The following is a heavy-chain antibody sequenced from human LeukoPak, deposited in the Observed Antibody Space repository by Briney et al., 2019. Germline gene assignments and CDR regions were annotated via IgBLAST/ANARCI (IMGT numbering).Heavy chain of an antibody. V-gene: IGHV3-74*01. CDR2: ISPTGSTT. Sequence: GGSLRLSCTASGFSFSGHWMHWARQLPGKGLVWVSRISPTGSTTSYADSVKGRFTISRDNAKNSLYLQMNSLRAEDTAVYYCARDLYGDYPWGYWGQGTLVTVSS. J-gene: IGHJ4*02. D-gene: IGHD4-17*01. CDR3: ARDLYGDYPWGY. CDR1: GFSFSGHW.